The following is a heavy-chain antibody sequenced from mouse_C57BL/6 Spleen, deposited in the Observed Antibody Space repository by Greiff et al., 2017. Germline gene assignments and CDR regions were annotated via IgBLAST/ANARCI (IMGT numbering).Heavy chain of an antibody. CDR3: ARSERITTVVARDAMDY. V-gene: IGHV1-82*01. D-gene: IGHD1-1*01. CDR1: GYAFSSSW. J-gene: IGHJ4*01. CDR2: IYPGDGDT. Sequence: VKLQQSGPELVKPGASVKISCKASGYAFSSSWMNWVKQRPGKGLEWIGRIYPGDGDTNYNGKFKGKATLTADKSSSTAYMQLSSLTSEDSAVYFCARSERITTVVARDAMDYWGQGTSVTVSS.